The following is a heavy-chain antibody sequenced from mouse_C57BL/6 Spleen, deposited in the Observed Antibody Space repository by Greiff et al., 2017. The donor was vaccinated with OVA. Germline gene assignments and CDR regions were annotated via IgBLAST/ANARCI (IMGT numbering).Heavy chain of an antibody. D-gene: IGHD2-1*01. CDR3: ARSYGNYGFDY. CDR1: GYTFTDYY. V-gene: IGHV1-26*01. Sequence: EVQLQQSGPELVKPGASVKISCKASGYTFTDYYMNWVKQSHGKSLEWIGDINPNNGGTSYNQKFKGKATLTVDTSFSTAFMELRSLTSEDSAVYYCARSYGNYGFDYWGKGTTLTVSS. J-gene: IGHJ2*01. CDR2: INPNNGGT.